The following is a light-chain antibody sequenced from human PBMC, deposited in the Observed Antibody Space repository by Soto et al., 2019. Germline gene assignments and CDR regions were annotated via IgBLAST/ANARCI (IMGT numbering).Light chain of an antibody. V-gene: IGLV1-47*01. J-gene: IGLJ3*02. CDR3: AAWDDSLSGVV. CDR1: ISNLGSNF. CDR2: RND. Sequence: QSVLTQPPSASGTPGQRVTISCYGSISNLGSNFVFWYQQLPGAAPKLLISRNDQRPSGVPDRFSGSKSGTSASLAISGLRSEDEADYHCAAWDDSLSGVVFGGGTKLTVL.